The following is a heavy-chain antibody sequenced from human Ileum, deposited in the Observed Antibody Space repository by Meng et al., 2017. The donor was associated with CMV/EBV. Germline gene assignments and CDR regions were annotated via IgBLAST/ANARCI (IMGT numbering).Heavy chain of an antibody. CDR3: ARGRHWTNSYCVFRYGLDV. Sequence: GGSLRLSCAASGFIFSNFAMHWVRQAPGKGLEWLAVISHDGNNNFHADSMKGRFNISRDNSKNTVHFQISSQRPEDTATYYCARGRHWTNSYCVFRYGLDVWGQGTTVTVSS. CDR2: ISHDGNNN. J-gene: IGHJ6*02. V-gene: IGHV3-30*14. D-gene: IGHD2-8*01. CDR1: GFIFSNFA.